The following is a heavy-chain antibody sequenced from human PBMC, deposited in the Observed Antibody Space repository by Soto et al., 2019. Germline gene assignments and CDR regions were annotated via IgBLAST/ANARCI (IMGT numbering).Heavy chain of an antibody. CDR3: AKVAGETYYYYGLDV. D-gene: IGHD6-13*01. V-gene: IGHV5-51*01. CDR2: IHPGDSDT. CDR1: GYSFTSYW. Sequence: GESLKISCKGSGYSFTSYWIGWVRQMPGKGLEWMGIIHPGDSDTRYSPSFQGQVSISADKSISTAYLQWSSLKASDSAIYYCAKVAGETYYYYGLDVWGQATTVTVSS. J-gene: IGHJ6*01.